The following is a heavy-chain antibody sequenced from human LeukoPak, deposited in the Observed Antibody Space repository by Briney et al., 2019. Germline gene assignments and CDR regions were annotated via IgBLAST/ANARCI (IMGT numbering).Heavy chain of an antibody. CDR3: ATCPGGVWSGYFT. D-gene: IGHD3-3*01. V-gene: IGHV1-69*04. J-gene: IGHJ4*02. Sequence: GASVKVSCKASGGTFSSYAISWVRQAPGQGLEWMGRIIPILGIANYAQKFQGRVTITADKSTSTAYMELSSLRSEDTAVYYCATCPGGVWSGYFTWGQGTLVTVSS. CDR2: IIPILGIA. CDR1: GGTFSSYA.